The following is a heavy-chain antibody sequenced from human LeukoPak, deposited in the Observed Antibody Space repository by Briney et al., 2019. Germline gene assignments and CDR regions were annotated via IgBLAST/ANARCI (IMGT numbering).Heavy chain of an antibody. V-gene: IGHV5-51*01. CDR2: IYPGDGET. CDR3: ARHWGHYGDYGGFDS. Sequence: GASLRLSCKGSGYSFINYCVHWVRQAPGKGLEWMGIIYPGDGETSYSQSFQGRVTITVDKSISTAYLQWSSLKAWDTAMYYCARHWGHYGDYGGFDSWGQGTLVTASS. CDR1: GYSFINYC. J-gene: IGHJ4*02. D-gene: IGHD4-17*01.